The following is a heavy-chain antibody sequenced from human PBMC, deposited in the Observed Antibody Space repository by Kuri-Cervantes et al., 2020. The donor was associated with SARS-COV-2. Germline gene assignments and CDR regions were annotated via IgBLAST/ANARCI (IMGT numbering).Heavy chain of an antibody. J-gene: IGHJ6*03. CDR2: ISYDGSNK. Sequence: GGSLRLSCAASGFTFSSYAMHWVRQAPGKGLEWVAVISYDGSNKYYADSVKGRFTISRDNSKNTLYPQMNSLRAEDTAVYYCARGIPSYQNYYYYYMDVWGKGTTVTVSS. CDR1: GFTFSSYA. D-gene: IGHD2-2*01. V-gene: IGHV3-30-3*01. CDR3: ARGIPSYQNYYYYYMDV.